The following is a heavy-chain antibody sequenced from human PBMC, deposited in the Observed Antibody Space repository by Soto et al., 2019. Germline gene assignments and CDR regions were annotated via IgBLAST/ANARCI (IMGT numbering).Heavy chain of an antibody. D-gene: IGHD2-2*02. V-gene: IGHV1-3*01. CDR3: ARDAGYCSSTSCYRGYYYYGMDV. CDR1: GYTFTSYA. CDR2: INAGNGNT. J-gene: IGHJ6*02. Sequence: ASVKVSCKASGYTFTSYAMHWVLQAPGQRLEWMGWINAGNGNTKYSQKFQGRVTITRDTSASTAYMELSSLRSEDTAVYYCARDAGYCSSTSCYRGYYYYGMDVWGQGTTVTVSS.